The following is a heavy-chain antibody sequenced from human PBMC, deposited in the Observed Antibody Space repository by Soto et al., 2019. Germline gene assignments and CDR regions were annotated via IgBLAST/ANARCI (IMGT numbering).Heavy chain of an antibody. CDR2: INHSGST. J-gene: IGHJ6*02. CDR1: GGSFSGYY. V-gene: IGHV4-34*01. Sequence: SETLSLTCAVYGGSFSGYYWSWIRQPPGKGLEWIGEINHSGSTNYNPSLKSRVTISVDTSKNQFSLKLSSVTAADTAVYYCARCLKVYDFWSGYARPHNYYGMDVWGQGTTVTVSS. CDR3: ARCLKVYDFWSGYARPHNYYGMDV. D-gene: IGHD3-3*01.